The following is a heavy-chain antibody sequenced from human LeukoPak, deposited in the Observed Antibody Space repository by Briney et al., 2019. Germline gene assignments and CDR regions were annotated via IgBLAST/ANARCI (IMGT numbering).Heavy chain of an antibody. V-gene: IGHV3-9*01. CDR1: GFTFDDYA. Sequence: GGSLRLSCAASGFTFDDYAMHWVRQAPGKGLEWVSGISWNSGSIGYADSVKGRFTISRDNAKNSLYLQMNSLRAEDTALYYCAKDETGTTFAGFDYWGQGTLVTVSS. J-gene: IGHJ4*02. D-gene: IGHD1-7*01. CDR3: AKDETGTTFAGFDY. CDR2: ISWNSGSI.